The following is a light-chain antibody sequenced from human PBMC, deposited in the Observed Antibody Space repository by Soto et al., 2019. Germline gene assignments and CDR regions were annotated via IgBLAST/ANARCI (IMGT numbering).Light chain of an antibody. CDR2: EVR. V-gene: IGLV2-14*01. J-gene: IGLJ1*01. Sequence: ALTQPASVSGSPGQSITISCTGTSSDVGGYNYVSWYQHHPGRAPKIMIYEVRNRPSGVSDRFSGSKSGNAASLTIFGLQAEDEADYYCASYTSSRIRCFGTGTKVTVL. CDR3: ASYTSSRIRC. CDR1: SSDVGGYNY.